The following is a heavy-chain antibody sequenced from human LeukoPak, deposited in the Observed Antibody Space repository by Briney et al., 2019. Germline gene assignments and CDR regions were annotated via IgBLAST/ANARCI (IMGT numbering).Heavy chain of an antibody. CDR1: GFTFSDAW. J-gene: IGHJ4*02. CDR2: IKRKTDAGTT. V-gene: IGHV3-15*07. CDR3: TTGNWGPY. Sequence: PGGSLRLSCAASGFTFSDAWMNWVRQAPGKGLEWVGRIKRKTDAGTTDYAAPVKGRFTISRDDSKNTLYLQMNSLKAEDTAVYYCTTGNWGPYWGQGTLVTVSS. D-gene: IGHD7-27*01.